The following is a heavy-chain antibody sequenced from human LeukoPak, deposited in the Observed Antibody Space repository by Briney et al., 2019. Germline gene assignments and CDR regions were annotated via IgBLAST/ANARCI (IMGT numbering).Heavy chain of an antibody. J-gene: IGHJ4*02. V-gene: IGHV3-21*01. CDR2: ISSSSSYI. CDR1: GFTFSSYS. Sequence: PGGSLRLSCAASGFTFSSYSMNWVRQAPGKGLEWVSSISSSSSYIYYADSVKGRFTISRDNAKNSLYLQMNSLRAEDTAVYYCAREADSSSWYYGQHSYFDYWGQGTLVTVSS. CDR3: AREADSSSWYYGQHSYFDY. D-gene: IGHD6-13*01.